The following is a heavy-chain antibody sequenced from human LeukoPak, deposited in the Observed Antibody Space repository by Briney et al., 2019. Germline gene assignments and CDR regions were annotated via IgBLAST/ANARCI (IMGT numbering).Heavy chain of an antibody. J-gene: IGHJ4*02. V-gene: IGHV4-4*02. CDR3: ARLPGSSGWYGAGYFDY. D-gene: IGHD6-19*01. Sequence: SETLSLTCAVSGGSISSSNWWSWVRQPPGKGLEWIGEIYHSGSTNYNPSLKSRVTISVDKSKNQFSLKLSSVTAADTAVYYCARLPGSSGWYGAGYFDYWGQGTLVTVSS. CDR2: IYHSGST. CDR1: GGSISSSNW.